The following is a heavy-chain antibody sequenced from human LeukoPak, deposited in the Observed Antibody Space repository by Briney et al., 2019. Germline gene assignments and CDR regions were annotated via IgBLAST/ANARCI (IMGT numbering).Heavy chain of an antibody. CDR3: ARDGFYYHYYMDV. CDR1: GFTFNTYP. J-gene: IGHJ6*03. CDR2: LSYDGGKK. V-gene: IGHV3-30*01. Sequence: GGSLRLSCAASGFTFNTYPMHWVRQVPGKGLEWVAALSYDGGKKYYADSVEGRFTISRDNSKNTLSLQLNSLRAEDTAVYYCARDGFYYHYYMDVWGEGTTVTVSS. D-gene: IGHD1-14*01.